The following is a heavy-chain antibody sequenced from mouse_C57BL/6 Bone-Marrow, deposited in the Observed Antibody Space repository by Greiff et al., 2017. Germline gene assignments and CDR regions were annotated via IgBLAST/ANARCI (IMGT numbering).Heavy chain of an antibody. Sequence: EVKLVESGAGLVKPGGSLKLSCAASGFTFSSYAMSWVRQTPEKRLAWVAYLSSGGDYIYYADTVKGRFTISSDNARNTLYLQRSSLKSEDPAMYYCTKFYDALVAYWGQGTLVTVSA. V-gene: IGHV5-9-1*02. J-gene: IGHJ3*01. CDR2: LSSGGDYI. D-gene: IGHD2-3*01. CDR1: GFTFSSYA. CDR3: TKFYDALVAY.